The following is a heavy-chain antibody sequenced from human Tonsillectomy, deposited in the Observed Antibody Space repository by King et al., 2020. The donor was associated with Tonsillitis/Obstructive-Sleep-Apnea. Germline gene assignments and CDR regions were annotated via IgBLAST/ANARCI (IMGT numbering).Heavy chain of an antibody. J-gene: IGHJ4*02. CDR1: GFTFSSYA. CDR2: ISSDGDST. D-gene: IGHD2-8*01. Sequence: VQLVESGGGLVQPGGSLRLSCAASGFTFSSYAMHWVRQAPGKGLEYVSAISSDGDSTYYANSVKGRFTISRDNPKSTLYLQMGSLRADDMAVYYCARGYEEVVMVHATYYFDYCVQGTLVTVSS. CDR3: ARGYEEVVMVHATYYFDY. V-gene: IGHV3-64*01.